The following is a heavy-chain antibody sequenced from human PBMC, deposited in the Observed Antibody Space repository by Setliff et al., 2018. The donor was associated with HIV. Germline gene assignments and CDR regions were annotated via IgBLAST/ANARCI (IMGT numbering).Heavy chain of an antibody. J-gene: IGHJ3*02. CDR2: ISAYNGNT. Sequence: ASVKVSCKASGYTFSTYGISWVRKAPGQGLEWMGWISAYNGNTNYAQKRQGRVTVTTDTYTSTAHMELRSLRSDDTAVYYCARDRGVYCISSSCYSPVDAFDIWGQGTMVTVSS. CDR1: GYTFSTYG. D-gene: IGHD2-2*01. CDR3: ARDRGVYCISSSCYSPVDAFDI. V-gene: IGHV1-18*01.